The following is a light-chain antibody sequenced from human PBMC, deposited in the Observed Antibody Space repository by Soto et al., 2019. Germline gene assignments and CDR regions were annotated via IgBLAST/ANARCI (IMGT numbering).Light chain of an antibody. CDR3: QQSSSGPPFN. J-gene: IGKJ3*01. V-gene: IGKV1-39*01. CDR1: QSINNY. CDR2: GAT. Sequence: DIQMTQSPSSLSASVGDRVTIACRASQSINNYLTWYQQKPGKAPKLLLYGATSLHSGVTSRFSADGSGTDVTLTISSLQPEDFATYYCQQSSSGPPFNFGPGTKVDIK.